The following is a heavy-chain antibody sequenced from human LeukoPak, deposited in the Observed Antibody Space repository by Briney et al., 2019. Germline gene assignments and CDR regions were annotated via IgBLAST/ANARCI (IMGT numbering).Heavy chain of an antibody. CDR3: ARVTGGAFDI. Sequence: SETLSLTCTVSGYSISSGYYWGWIRQPPGKGLEWIGSIYHSGSTYYNPSLKSRVTISVDTSKNQFSLKLSSVTAADTAVYYCARVTGGAFDIWGQGTMVTVSS. J-gene: IGHJ3*02. CDR2: IYHSGST. D-gene: IGHD1-14*01. V-gene: IGHV4-38-2*02. CDR1: GYSISSGYY.